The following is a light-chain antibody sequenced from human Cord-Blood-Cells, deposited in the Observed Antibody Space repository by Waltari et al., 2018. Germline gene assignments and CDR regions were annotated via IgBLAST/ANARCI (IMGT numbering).Light chain of an antibody. CDR2: KAS. J-gene: IGKJ2*01. CDR1: QRISSW. CDR3: QQYNSYWT. V-gene: IGKV1-5*03. Sequence: DIQMTQSPSTLSASVGDRVTITCRASQRISSWLAWYQQKPGKAPKLLIYKASSLESGVPSRFSCSGSGTEFTLTISSLQPDDFATYYCQQYNSYWTFGQGTKLEIK.